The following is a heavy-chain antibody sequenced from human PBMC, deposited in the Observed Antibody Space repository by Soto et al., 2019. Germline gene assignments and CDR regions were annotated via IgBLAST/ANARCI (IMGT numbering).Heavy chain of an antibody. CDR2: TYYRTRWYY. CDR1: GDSVSSNSAA. Sequence: SQTLSLTCVISGDSVSSNSAALNWIRRSPSRGLEWLGRTYYRTRWYYDYAVSVRSRITVNPDTSKNQFSLQLTSVTPEDTAVYYCAGTTSHYWYYMDVWGKGTTVTVSS. D-gene: IGHD1-7*01. CDR3: AGTTSHYWYYMDV. V-gene: IGHV6-1*01. J-gene: IGHJ6*03.